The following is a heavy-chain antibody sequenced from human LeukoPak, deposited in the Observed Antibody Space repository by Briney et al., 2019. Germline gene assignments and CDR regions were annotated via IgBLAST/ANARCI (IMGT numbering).Heavy chain of an antibody. CDR2: ISSSSSYI. Sequence: PGGSLRLSCAASGFTFSSYSMNWVRQAPGKGLEWVSSISSSSSYIYYADSVKGRFTISRDNAKNSLYLQMNSLRAEDTAVYYCARDSPAMDLGDAFDIWGQGTMVTVSS. J-gene: IGHJ3*02. CDR3: ARDSPAMDLGDAFDI. V-gene: IGHV3-21*01. CDR1: GFTFSSYS. D-gene: IGHD5-18*01.